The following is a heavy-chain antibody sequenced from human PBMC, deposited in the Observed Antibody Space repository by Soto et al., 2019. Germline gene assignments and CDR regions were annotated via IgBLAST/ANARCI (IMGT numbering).Heavy chain of an antibody. CDR2: ISGSGGST. V-gene: IGHV3-23*01. CDR3: ARSRGYCTNGVCYYFDY. CDR1: GFTFSSYA. J-gene: IGHJ4*02. Sequence: PGGSLRLSCAASGFTFSSYAMSWVRQAPGKGLEWVSAISGSGGSTYYADSVKGRFTISRDNSKNTLYLQMNSLRAEDTAVYYCARSRGYCTNGVCYYFDYWGQGTRVTVSS. D-gene: IGHD2-8*01.